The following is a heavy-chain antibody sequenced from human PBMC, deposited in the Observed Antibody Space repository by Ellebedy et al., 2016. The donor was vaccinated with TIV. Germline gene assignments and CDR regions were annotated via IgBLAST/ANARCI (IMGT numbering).Heavy chain of an antibody. J-gene: IGHJ5*02. D-gene: IGHD6-13*01. CDR3: ARDHHNTGYSSSWYWFDP. CDR2: INHGGST. CDR1: GESLTNDY. V-gene: IGHV4-34*01. Sequence: MPGGSLRLSCDVHGESLTNDYWSWIRQSPGKGLEWIGEINHGGSTNYNPSLKSRLTLSIDTFKTQFSLKLSSVTAADTGTYYCARDHHNTGYSSSWYWFDPWGQGALVTVSS.